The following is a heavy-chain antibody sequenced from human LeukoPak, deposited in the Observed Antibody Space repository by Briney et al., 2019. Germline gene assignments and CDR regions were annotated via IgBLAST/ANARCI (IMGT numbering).Heavy chain of an antibody. D-gene: IGHD3-22*01. J-gene: IGHJ4*02. CDR1: GGSFSGYY. CDR3: ARRHYYDSSGYYYVNYFDY. CDR2: INHSGST. V-gene: IGHV4-34*01. Sequence: PSETLSLTCAVYGGSFSGYYWSWIRQPPGKGLEWIGEINHSGSTNYNPSLKSRVTISVDTSKNQFSLKLSSVTAADMAVYYCARRHYYDSSGYYYVNYFDYWGQGTLVTVSS.